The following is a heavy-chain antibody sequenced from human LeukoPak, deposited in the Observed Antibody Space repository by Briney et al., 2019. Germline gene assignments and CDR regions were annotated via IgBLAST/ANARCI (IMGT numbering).Heavy chain of an antibody. CDR3: ATGGGYYDSSGYSPFDY. CDR2: INWNGGST. CDR1: GFTFDDYG. D-gene: IGHD3-22*01. V-gene: IGHV3-20*04. J-gene: IGHJ4*02. Sequence: GGSLRLSCAASGFTFDDYGMSWVRQAPGKGLEWVSGINWNGGSTGYADSVKGRFTISRDNSKNSLYLQMNSLRAEDTALYYCATGGGYYDSSGYSPFDYWGQGTLVTVSS.